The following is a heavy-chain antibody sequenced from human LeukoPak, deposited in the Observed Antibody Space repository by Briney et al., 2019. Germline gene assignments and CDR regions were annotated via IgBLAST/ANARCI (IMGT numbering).Heavy chain of an antibody. CDR2: IYYSGST. CDR1: GGSFSSYY. Sequence: SETLSLTCAVYGGSFSSYYWGWIRQPPGKGLEWIGSIYYSGSTYYNPSLKSRVTISVDTSKNQFSLKLSSVTAADTAVYYCARTYSGSYLDWFDPWGQGTLVTVSS. CDR3: ARTYSGSYLDWFDP. V-gene: IGHV4-39*07. J-gene: IGHJ5*02. D-gene: IGHD1-26*01.